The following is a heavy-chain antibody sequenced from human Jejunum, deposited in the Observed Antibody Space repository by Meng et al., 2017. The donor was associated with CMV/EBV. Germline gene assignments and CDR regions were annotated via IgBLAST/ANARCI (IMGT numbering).Heavy chain of an antibody. D-gene: IGHD5-12*01. CDR1: GFTFSSYW. CDR3: ARGSSGYGNFDY. J-gene: IGHJ4*02. CDR2: INGDGSSI. V-gene: IGHV3-74*01. Sequence: EVQLMESGGGLVQPGGCLRLSCAASGFTFSSYWMHWVRQAPGKGLVWLSRINGDGSSISYADSVEGRLTISRDNAKNTLYLQMNSQRADDTAVYYCARGSSGYGNFDYWGQGTLVTVSS.